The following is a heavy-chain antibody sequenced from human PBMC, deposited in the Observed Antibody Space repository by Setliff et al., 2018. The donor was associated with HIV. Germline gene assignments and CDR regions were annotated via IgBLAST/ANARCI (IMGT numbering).Heavy chain of an antibody. V-gene: IGHV1-69*05. J-gene: IGHJ5*02. CDR2: STPIFGTT. Sequence: ASVKVSCKASGGTFSSYGITWVRQAPGQGLEWMGGSTPIFGTTHYAQKFQGRVTITTDESTNTAYMELSSLRSEDTVVYYCARSYDSSGYYVNWFDPWGQGTLVTVSS. CDR3: ARSYDSSGYYVNWFDP. CDR1: GGTFSSYG. D-gene: IGHD3-22*01.